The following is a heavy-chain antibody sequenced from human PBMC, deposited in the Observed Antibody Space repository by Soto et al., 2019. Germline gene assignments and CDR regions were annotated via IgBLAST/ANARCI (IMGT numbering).Heavy chain of an antibody. J-gene: IGHJ6*02. CDR1: GYSFTDYY. CDR3: VRSPGDFRYGMDV. Sequence: QVQLVQSGAEVKKPGASVKVSCKASGYSFTDYYMHWVRQAPGQGPEWLGWINPSTGVTHFAQKVQGWVTMTRDTSISTAYMELSRLTSDDTAVYYCVRSPGDFRYGMDVWGQGTTVTVSS. D-gene: IGHD2-21*02. CDR2: INPSTGVT. V-gene: IGHV1-2*04.